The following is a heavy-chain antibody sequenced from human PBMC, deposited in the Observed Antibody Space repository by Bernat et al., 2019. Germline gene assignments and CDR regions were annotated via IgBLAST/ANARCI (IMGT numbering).Heavy chain of an antibody. Sequence: EVQLVESGGGLVKPGGSLRLSCAASGFTFSNAWMNWVRQAPGKGLEWVGRIKSKTDGGTTDYAAPVKGRFTISRDDSKNTLYLQMNSLKTEDTAVYYCTTPQVKWLAAEGVDYWGQGTLVTVSS. CDR2: IKSKTDGGTT. CDR1: GFTFSNAW. D-gene: IGHD6-19*01. CDR3: TTPQVKWLAAEGVDY. V-gene: IGHV3-15*07. J-gene: IGHJ4*02.